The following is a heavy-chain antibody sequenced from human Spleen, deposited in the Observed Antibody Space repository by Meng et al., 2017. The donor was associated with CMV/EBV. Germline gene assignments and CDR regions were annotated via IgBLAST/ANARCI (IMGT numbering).Heavy chain of an antibody. CDR2: INHSGST. CDR3: ARGYIAARPDALGY. V-gene: IGHV4-34*01. CDR1: RFTFSSYW. Sequence: ESLKISCAASRFTFSSYWMTWVRQPPGKGLEWIGEINHSGSTNYNPSLKSRVTISVDTSKNQFSLKLSSVTAADTAVYYCARGYIAARPDALGYWGQGTLVTVSS. J-gene: IGHJ4*02. D-gene: IGHD6-6*01.